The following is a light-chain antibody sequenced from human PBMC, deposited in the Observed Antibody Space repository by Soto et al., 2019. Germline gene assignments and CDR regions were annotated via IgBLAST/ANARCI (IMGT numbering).Light chain of an antibody. Sequence: EIVMKHSPATLSVSPGERADLSPSAGQSVSSTYLAWYQQQPGQAPRLLMSGTSNRATGTPDRFSGSGSGTEFTLTISSLQSEDFAVYYCQQYNNWPPWTFGQGTKVDI. CDR3: QQYNNWPPWT. J-gene: IGKJ1*01. CDR1: QSVSSTY. V-gene: IGKV3D-15*01. CDR2: GTS.